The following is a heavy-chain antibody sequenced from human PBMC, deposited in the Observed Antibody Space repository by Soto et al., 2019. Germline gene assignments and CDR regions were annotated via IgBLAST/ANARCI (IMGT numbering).Heavy chain of an antibody. Sequence: SETLSLTCAVSGGSISSGGYSWSWIRQPPGKGLEWIGYIYHSGSTYYNPSLKSRVTISVDKSKNQFSLKLSSVTAADTAVYYCASRLREGYMDVWGKGTTVTVSS. CDR3: ASRLREGYMDV. CDR2: IYHSGST. V-gene: IGHV4-30-2*01. D-gene: IGHD1-26*01. CDR1: GGSISSGGYS. J-gene: IGHJ6*03.